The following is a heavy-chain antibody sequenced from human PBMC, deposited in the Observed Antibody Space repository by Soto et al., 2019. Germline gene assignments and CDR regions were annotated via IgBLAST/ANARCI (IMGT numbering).Heavy chain of an antibody. CDR3: ARIIAAAGGRRYFDL. CDR2: INSSSSYT. J-gene: IGHJ2*01. D-gene: IGHD6-13*01. Sequence: QVQLVESGGGLVKPGGSLRLSCAASGFTFSDYYMSWIRQAPGKGLEWVSYINSSSSYTNYADSVKGRLTISRDNAKKSLYLQMNSLRAEDTAVYYCARIIAAAGGRRYFDLWGRGTLVSVSS. CDR1: GFTFSDYY. V-gene: IGHV3-11*05.